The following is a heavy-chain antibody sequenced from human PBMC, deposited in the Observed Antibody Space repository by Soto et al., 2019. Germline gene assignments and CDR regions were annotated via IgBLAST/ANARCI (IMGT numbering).Heavy chain of an antibody. D-gene: IGHD2-15*01. CDR3: ARVMIPVVRRYFDY. CDR2: IHYSGST. V-gene: IGHV4-61*08. Sequence: QLQLQESGPGLVKPSETLSLTCNVSGGSVSSGGYYWNWIRQPPGKGLEWIGHIHYSGSTNYNPSLKSRVTISVDPSKNQFSLKLNSVTAADTAIYYCARVMIPVVRRYFDYWGQGTLVTVPS. CDR1: GGSVSSGGYY. J-gene: IGHJ4*02.